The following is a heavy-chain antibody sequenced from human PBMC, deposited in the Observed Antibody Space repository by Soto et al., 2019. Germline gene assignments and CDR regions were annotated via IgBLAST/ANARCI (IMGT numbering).Heavy chain of an antibody. J-gene: IGHJ5*02. CDR1: GFTFSSYA. D-gene: IGHD6-13*01. CDR2: ISGSGGRT. Sequence: GGSLRPSCAASGFTFSSYAMSWVRQAPGEGLGGVSAISGSGGRTYYADSVKGRFTISRDNSKNTLYLQMNSLRAEDTAVYYCAKVEYSSSWYPGWFDPWGQGTLVTVSS. V-gene: IGHV3-23*01. CDR3: AKVEYSSSWYPGWFDP.